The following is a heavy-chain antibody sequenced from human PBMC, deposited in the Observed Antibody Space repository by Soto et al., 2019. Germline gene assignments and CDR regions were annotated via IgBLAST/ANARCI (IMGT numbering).Heavy chain of an antibody. CDR3: PRDGSSTANWLDP. J-gene: IGHJ5*02. V-gene: IGHV4-31*03. Sequence: TLSLTCTVSGRSLHIGLYYWACIRQNPGKGLEWIGYIYYTGVTYYNPSLGSRVNISVDTSKNQFSLELTSVTAADTAVYYCPRDGSSTANWLDPWGQGLLVTVSS. D-gene: IGHD2-2*01. CDR1: GRSLHIGLYY. CDR2: IYYTGVT.